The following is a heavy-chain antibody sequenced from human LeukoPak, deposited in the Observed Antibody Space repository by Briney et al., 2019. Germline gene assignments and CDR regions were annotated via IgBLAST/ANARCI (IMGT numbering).Heavy chain of an antibody. CDR2: IHYSGST. CDR1: GGSISSGDYY. J-gene: IGHJ4*02. Sequence: SQTLSLTCTVSGGSISSGDYYWSWIRQPPGQGLEWIGSIHYSGSTYYNPSLKSPVTISVDMSKNQFSLNLSSVTAADTAVYYCAGRVGATIWTGMHFWGQGILVTVSS. V-gene: IGHV4-30-2*03. CDR3: AGRVGATIWTGMHF. D-gene: IGHD1-26*01.